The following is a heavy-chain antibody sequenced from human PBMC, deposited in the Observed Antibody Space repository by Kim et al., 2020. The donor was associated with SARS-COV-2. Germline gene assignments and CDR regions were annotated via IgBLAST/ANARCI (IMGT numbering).Heavy chain of an antibody. CDR2: ISVNGATT. V-gene: IGHV3-23*01. CDR1: GFTFSSYA. Sequence: GGSLRLSRAASGFTFSSYAMNWIRQAPGKGLEWVSSISVNGATTYYADSVKGRFTISRDNSKSTLYLQMNSLRAEDTAVYYCSNRASGKYYYFDYWGQGTLVTVSS. J-gene: IGHJ4*02. CDR3: SNRASGKYYYFDY. D-gene: IGHD1-26*01.